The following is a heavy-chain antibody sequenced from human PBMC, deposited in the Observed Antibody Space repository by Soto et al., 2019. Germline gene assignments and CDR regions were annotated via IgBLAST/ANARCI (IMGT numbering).Heavy chain of an antibody. D-gene: IGHD5-12*01. CDR3: ARESDSGYHSYDY. V-gene: IGHV4-38-2*02. CDR2: MYHDGNT. J-gene: IGHJ4*02. CDR1: GYSISSGCF. Sequence: QVQLQESGPGLVKPSETLSLTCAVSGYSISSGCFWGWIRQPPGKGLEWIANMYHDGNTHYNPSLKSRVTGSVDTSKNQFSLNLNSVTAADTAVYYCARESDSGYHSYDYWGQGILVTVSS.